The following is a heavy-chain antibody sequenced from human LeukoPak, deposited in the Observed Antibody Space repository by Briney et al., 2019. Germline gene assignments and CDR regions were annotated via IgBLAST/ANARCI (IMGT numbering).Heavy chain of an antibody. CDR1: GFTFSNYG. CDR3: AKIGWELFYFDY. Sequence: GGSLRLSCAASGFTFSNYGMHWVRQAPGKGLEWVAFIRYDGSNKYYADSVKGRFTISRDNSKNTLYLQMNSLRAEDTAVYYCAKIGWELFYFDYWGQGTLVTVSS. D-gene: IGHD1-26*01. V-gene: IGHV3-30*02. CDR2: IRYDGSNK. J-gene: IGHJ4*02.